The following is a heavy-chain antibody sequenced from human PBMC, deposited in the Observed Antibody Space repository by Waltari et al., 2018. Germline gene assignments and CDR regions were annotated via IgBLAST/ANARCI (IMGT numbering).Heavy chain of an antibody. J-gene: IGHJ6*02. Sequence: QVQLVQSGAAVREPGASVRVSCMTSGYTFTGTYIHWVRQAPGQGREWMGWTKPYNGVTNDGQKFQGRCTMTLDTSGGAAYMELTMLRSDDTALYYCAKGYFVSSADYFYGLDVWGRGTTVIVSS. CDR1: GYTFTGTY. D-gene: IGHD6-6*01. CDR2: TKPYNGVT. CDR3: AKGYFVSSADYFYGLDV. V-gene: IGHV1-2*02.